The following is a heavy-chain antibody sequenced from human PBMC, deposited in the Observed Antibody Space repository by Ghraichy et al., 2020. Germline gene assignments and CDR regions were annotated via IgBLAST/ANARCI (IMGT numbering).Heavy chain of an antibody. D-gene: IGHD6-13*01. CDR1: GFTFSSHW. CDR2: INLDGSQK. CDR3: ARDSGIAAANS. V-gene: IGHV3-7*01. J-gene: IGHJ4*02. Sequence: GGSLRLSCAISGFTFSSHWMSWVRQAPGKGLEWVANINLDGSQKYYVDSVKGRFTISRDNAKNLLFLQMTSLRADDTAVYYCARDSGIAAANSWGQGTLVTVSS.